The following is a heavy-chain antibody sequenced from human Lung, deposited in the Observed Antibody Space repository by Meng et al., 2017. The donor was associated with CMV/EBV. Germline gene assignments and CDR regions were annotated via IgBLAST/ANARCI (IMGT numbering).Heavy chain of an antibody. Sequence: SXTLFLXCTVSGGSISSYFWSWIRQPPGKGLEWIGYIYYTGSTNYNPSLKSRVTISVDTSKKQFSLKLSSVTAADTAVYYCARGRDFGVVTPGYWGQGTLVTVSS. CDR3: ARGRDFGVVTPGY. V-gene: IGHV4-59*01. D-gene: IGHD3-3*01. CDR1: GGSISSYF. CDR2: IYYTGST. J-gene: IGHJ4*02.